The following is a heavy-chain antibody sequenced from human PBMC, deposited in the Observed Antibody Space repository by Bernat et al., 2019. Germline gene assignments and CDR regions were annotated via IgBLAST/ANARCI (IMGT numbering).Heavy chain of an antibody. CDR2: RKEDGSDK. Sequence: EVQLVESGGGLVQPGGSLRLSCSASGFTFRGYWMTWVRQAPGKGLECVANRKEDGSDKYDVDSVKGRFTISRDNAQNSLYLQLNSLRVEDTAVYYCARRRGSASLDYWGQGTLITVSS. J-gene: IGHJ4*02. D-gene: IGHD6-19*01. V-gene: IGHV3-7*03. CDR3: ARRRGSASLDY. CDR1: GFTFRGYW.